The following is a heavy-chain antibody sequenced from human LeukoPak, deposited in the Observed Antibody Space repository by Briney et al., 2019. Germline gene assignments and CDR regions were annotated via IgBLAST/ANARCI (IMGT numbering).Heavy chain of an antibody. Sequence: PSETLSLTCAVSGYSISSGYYWGWIRQPPGKGLGWIGSIYHSGSTYYNPSLKSRVTISVDTYKNQFSLKLSSVTAADTAVYYCAREGDTARGFDYWGQGTLVTVSS. CDR3: AREGDTARGFDY. J-gene: IGHJ4*02. D-gene: IGHD5-18*01. CDR1: GYSISSGYY. V-gene: IGHV4-38-2*02. CDR2: IYHSGST.